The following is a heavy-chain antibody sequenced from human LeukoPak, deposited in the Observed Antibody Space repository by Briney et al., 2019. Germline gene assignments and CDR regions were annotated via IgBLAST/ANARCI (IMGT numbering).Heavy chain of an antibody. CDR2: ISSSSSYI. Sequence: GGSLRLSCAASGFTFSSYSMNWVRQAPGKGLEWVSSISSSSSYIYYADSVKGRFTISRDNAKNSLYLQMNSLRAEDTAVYYCARETYPTYYYDSSGYSLDYWGQGTLVTVSS. V-gene: IGHV3-21*01. D-gene: IGHD3-22*01. CDR3: ARETYPTYYYDSSGYSLDY. J-gene: IGHJ4*02. CDR1: GFTFSSYS.